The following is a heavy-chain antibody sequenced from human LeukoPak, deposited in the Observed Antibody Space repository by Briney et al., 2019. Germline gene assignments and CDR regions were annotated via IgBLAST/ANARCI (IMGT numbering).Heavy chain of an antibody. D-gene: IGHD3-3*01. CDR2: IRQDGSEK. Sequence: PGGSLRLSCAASGFTFSSYWMSWVRQAPGKGLEWVANIRQDGSEKYYVDSVKGRFTISRDNAKNSLYLQMNSLRAEDTAVYYCARVDLTIFGVVIPYYYYYMDVWGKGTTVTVSS. J-gene: IGHJ6*03. CDR1: GFTFSSYW. CDR3: ARVDLTIFGVVIPYYYYYMDV. V-gene: IGHV3-7*01.